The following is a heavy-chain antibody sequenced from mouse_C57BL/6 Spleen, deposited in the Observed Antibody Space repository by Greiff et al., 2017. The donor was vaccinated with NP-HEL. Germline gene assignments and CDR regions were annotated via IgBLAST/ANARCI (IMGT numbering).Heavy chain of an antibody. D-gene: IGHD2-5*01. V-gene: IGHV5-17*01. CDR2: ISSGSSTI. CDR1: GFTFSDYG. J-gene: IGHJ2*01. CDR3: ARLGSNYDY. Sequence: EVHLVESGGGLVKPGGSLKLSCAASGFTFSDYGMHWVRQAPEKGLEWVAYISSGSSTIYYADTVKARFTISRDNAKNTLFLQMTSLRSEDTAMYYCARLGSNYDYWGQGTTLTVSS.